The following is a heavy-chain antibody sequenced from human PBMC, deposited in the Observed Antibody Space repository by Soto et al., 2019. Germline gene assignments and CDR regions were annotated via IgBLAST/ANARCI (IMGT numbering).Heavy chain of an antibody. D-gene: IGHD2-2*01. Sequence: PSETLSLTCTVSGGSISSGGYYWSWIRQHPGNGLEWIGYIYYSGSTYYNPSLKSRITINPDPSNNQLSLQLNSVTPDDTAVYYCVRLVGNSWLDSWGPGTLVTVSS. V-gene: IGHV4-31*08. J-gene: IGHJ5*01. CDR1: GGSISSGGYY. CDR3: VRLVGNSWLDS. CDR2: IYYSGST.